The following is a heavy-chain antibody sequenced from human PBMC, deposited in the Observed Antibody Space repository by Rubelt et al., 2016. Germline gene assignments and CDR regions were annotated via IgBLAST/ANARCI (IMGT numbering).Heavy chain of an antibody. V-gene: IGHV3-74*01. CDR1: GFTFTNYW. CDR3: ATQGYCSSTSCYGAY. Sequence: EVQLVESGGGLVQPGGSLRLSCAASGFTFTNYWTHWVRQAPGKGLVWISRISTDGRSTSYADSVKGRFTISRDNAKNSLYLQMNSRRDEDTAVYYCATQGYCSSTSCYGAYWGQGTLVTVSS. D-gene: IGHD2-2*01. J-gene: IGHJ4*02. CDR2: ISTDGRST.